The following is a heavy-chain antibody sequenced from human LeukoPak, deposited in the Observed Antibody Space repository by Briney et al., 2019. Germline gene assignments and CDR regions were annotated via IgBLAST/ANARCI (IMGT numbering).Heavy chain of an antibody. D-gene: IGHD5-24*01. J-gene: IGHJ5*02. Sequence: ASVKVSCKASGYTFTGYGISWVRQAPGQGLEWMGWISAYNGNTNYAQKLQGRVTMTTDTSTSTAYMELRSLRSEDTAVYYCARDLRDGYNFWFDPWGQGTLVTVSS. V-gene: IGHV1-18*01. CDR1: GYTFTGYG. CDR3: ARDLRDGYNFWFDP. CDR2: ISAYNGNT.